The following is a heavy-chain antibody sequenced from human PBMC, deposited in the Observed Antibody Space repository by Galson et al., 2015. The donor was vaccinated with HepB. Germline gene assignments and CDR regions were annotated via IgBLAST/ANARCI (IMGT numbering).Heavy chain of an antibody. J-gene: IGHJ5*02. CDR3: ARVRGTAWGKGDWFDP. CDR2: ISGSGDST. Sequence: SLRLSCAASGLTFRSAAMSWVRLAPGKGLEWVSVISGSGDSTSNADSVKGRFTISRDNSKNTLYLQMNNLRVEDMAVYYCARVRGTAWGKGDWFDPWGQGTLVTVSS. D-gene: IGHD2-21*02. V-gene: IGHV3-23*01. CDR1: GLTFRSAA.